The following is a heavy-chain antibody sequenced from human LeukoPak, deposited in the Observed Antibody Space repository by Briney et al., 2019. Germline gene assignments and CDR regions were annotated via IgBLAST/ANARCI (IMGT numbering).Heavy chain of an antibody. V-gene: IGHV3-21*01. CDR2: ISSSSSYI. CDR1: GFTFSSYS. D-gene: IGHD1-14*01. Sequence: GGSLRLSCAASGFTFSSYSMNWVRQAPGKGLEWVSSISSSSSYIYYADSVKGRFTISRDNSKNTLYLQMNSLRAEDTAVYYCARDSTGEPDYWGQGTLVTVSS. CDR3: ARDSTGEPDY. J-gene: IGHJ4*02.